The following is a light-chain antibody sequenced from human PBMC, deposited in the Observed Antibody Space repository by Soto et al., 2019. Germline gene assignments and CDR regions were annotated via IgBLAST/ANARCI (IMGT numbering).Light chain of an antibody. J-gene: IGKJ2*01. CDR2: MAS. CDR3: QQYSTYSLFT. V-gene: IGKV1-5*03. Sequence: DIQMTQSPSTLSASVGDRVTITCRASQNINTWLAWYQQKPGKAPKLLIYMASNLESGVPSRFSGSGSGTEYTLTISCLQPDDFATYYCQQYSTYSLFTFGQGTRLEIK. CDR1: QNINTW.